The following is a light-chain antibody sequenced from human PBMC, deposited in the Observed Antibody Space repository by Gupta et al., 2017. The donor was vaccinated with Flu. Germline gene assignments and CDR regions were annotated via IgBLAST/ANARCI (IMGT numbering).Light chain of an antibody. CDR2: YTS. J-gene: IGKJ4*01. CDR1: QNSGTN. Sequence: IVLTQSPAFQSVTLKAKVTITCRASQNSGTNLHWYQQKPDQSPKLLLKYTSPSSSGVPSRFSGSGSGTDFTLTIKSLEAEDAAAYYCYQSTSSPSFGGGTKVEIK. V-gene: IGKV6D-21*02. CDR3: YQSTSSPS.